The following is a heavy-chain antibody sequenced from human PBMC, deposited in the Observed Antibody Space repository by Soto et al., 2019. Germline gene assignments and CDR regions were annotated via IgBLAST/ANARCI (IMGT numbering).Heavy chain of an antibody. J-gene: IGHJ6*02. V-gene: IGHV5-51*01. Sequence: PGESLKISCKGSGYSFTSYWIGWVRQMPGKGLEWMGIIYPGDSDTRYSPSFQGQVTISADKSISTAYLQWSSLKASDTAMYYCARRIYGSGSFYPEWGGDYYYGMDVWGQGTTVTVSS. CDR3: ARRIYGSGSFYPEWGGDYYYGMDV. CDR1: GYSFTSYW. CDR2: IYPGDSDT. D-gene: IGHD3-10*01.